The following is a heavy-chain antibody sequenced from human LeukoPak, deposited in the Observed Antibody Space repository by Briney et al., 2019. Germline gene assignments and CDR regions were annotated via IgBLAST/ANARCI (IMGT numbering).Heavy chain of an antibody. CDR1: GGSISSYH. CDR2: IYYSGST. J-gene: IGHJ4*02. Sequence: ASETLSLTCTVSGGSISSYHWSWIRQPPGKGLEWVGYIYYSGSTNYNPSLKSRVTISVDTSKNQCSLKLSSVTAADTAVYYCARHQYSSSSILLGYWGQGTLVTVSS. CDR3: ARHQYSSSSILLGY. D-gene: IGHD6-6*01. V-gene: IGHV4-59*08.